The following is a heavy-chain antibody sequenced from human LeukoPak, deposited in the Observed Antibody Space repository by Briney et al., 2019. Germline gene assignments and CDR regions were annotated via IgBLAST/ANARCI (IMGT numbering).Heavy chain of an antibody. CDR2: IKQDGSEK. CDR3: TTSYSSSWYASGTDY. Sequence: GGSLRLSCAASGFTFTNYWMRWVRQPPGKGLEWVANIKQDGSEKHYVDSVKGRFTISRDNAKNSLYLQMNSLRDEDTAVYYCTTSYSSSWYASGTDYWGQGTLVTVSS. D-gene: IGHD6-13*01. J-gene: IGHJ4*02. CDR1: GFTFTNYW. V-gene: IGHV3-7*01.